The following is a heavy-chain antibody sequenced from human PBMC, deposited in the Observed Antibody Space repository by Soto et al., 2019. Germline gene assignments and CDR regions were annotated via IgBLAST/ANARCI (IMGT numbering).Heavy chain of an antibody. CDR2: IIPIFGTA. Sequence: ASVKVSCKASGGTFSSYAISWVRQAPGQGLEWMGGIIPIFGTANYAQKFQGRVTVTADESTSTAYMELSSLRSEDTAVYYCAIGYYYYGMDVWGQGTTVTVSS. J-gene: IGHJ6*02. V-gene: IGHV1-69*13. CDR3: AIGYYYYGMDV. CDR1: GGTFSSYA.